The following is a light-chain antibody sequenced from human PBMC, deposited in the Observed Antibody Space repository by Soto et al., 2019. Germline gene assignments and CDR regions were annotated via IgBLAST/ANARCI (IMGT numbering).Light chain of an antibody. Sequence: VLTQFPATLSLSPGERATLSCRASQSVRGNLAWYQQKPGQAPRLLIYDASNRATGIPARFSGSGSGTDFTLTISSLEPEDFAVYYCQQRSNWITFGGGTKVEIK. CDR1: QSVRGN. CDR2: DAS. CDR3: QQRSNWIT. V-gene: IGKV3-11*01. J-gene: IGKJ4*01.